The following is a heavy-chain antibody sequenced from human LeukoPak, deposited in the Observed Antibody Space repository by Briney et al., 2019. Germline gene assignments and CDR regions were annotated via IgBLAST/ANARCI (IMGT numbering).Heavy chain of an antibody. Sequence: SETLSLTCAVYGRSFSGYYWSWIRQPPGKGLEWIGEINHSGSTNYNPSLKSRVTISVDTSKNQFSLKLSSVTAADTAVYYCARGLSGWYGGAYDYWGQGTLVTVSS. V-gene: IGHV4-34*01. CDR2: INHSGST. CDR3: ARGLSGWYGGAYDY. D-gene: IGHD6-19*01. CDR1: GRSFSGYY. J-gene: IGHJ4*02.